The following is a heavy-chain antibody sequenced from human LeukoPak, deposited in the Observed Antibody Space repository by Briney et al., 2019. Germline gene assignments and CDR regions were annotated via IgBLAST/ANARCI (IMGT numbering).Heavy chain of an antibody. V-gene: IGHV3-20*04. J-gene: IGHJ6*03. Sequence: AGSLRLSCAASGFTFDDYCMSWVRQAPGKGLEWVAGINWNGGSTVYADSVKGRFTISRDNAKNSLYLQMNSLRAKVTALYYCARGRNCSSTSCYYLYYYYMDVWGKGTTVTVSS. CDR3: ARGRNCSSTSCYYLYYYYMDV. D-gene: IGHD2-2*01. CDR1: GFTFDDYC. CDR2: INWNGGST.